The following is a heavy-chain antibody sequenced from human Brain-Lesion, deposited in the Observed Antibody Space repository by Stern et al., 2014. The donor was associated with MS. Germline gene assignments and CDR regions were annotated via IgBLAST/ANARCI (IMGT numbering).Heavy chain of an antibody. V-gene: IGHV5-51*01. CDR2: IWPGDSDT. D-gene: IGHD6-6*01. CDR1: GYRFTSNW. CDR3: ARRGDSSSSGFYY. Sequence: VQLVQSGAEVKKPGESLKISCKGSGYRFTSNWIGWVRQMPGKGLEWMGIIWPGDSDTRYSPSFQGQVTISADKSISTAYLQWSSLQASDTAMYYCARRGDSSSSGFYYWGQGTLVIVSS. J-gene: IGHJ4*02.